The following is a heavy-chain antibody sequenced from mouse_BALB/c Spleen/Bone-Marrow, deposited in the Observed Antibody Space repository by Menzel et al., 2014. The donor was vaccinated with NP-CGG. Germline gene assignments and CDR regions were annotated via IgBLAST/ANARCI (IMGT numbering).Heavy chain of an antibody. CDR1: GFNIKDYY. J-gene: IGHJ1*01. CDR3: ASGYYGSSPYWYFDV. CDR2: IDPENGNT. V-gene: IGHV14-1*02. D-gene: IGHD1-1*01. Sequence: EVQLQQSGAGLVRPGALVKLSCKASGFNIKDYYMHWVKQRPEQGLEWIGWIDPENGNTIYDPKFRGKASITADTSSNTAYLQLSSLTSEVTAVYYCASGYYGSSPYWYFDVWGAGTTVPVSS.